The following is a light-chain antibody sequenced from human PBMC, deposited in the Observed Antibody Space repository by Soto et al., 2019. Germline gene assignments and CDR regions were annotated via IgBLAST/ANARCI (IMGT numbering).Light chain of an antibody. V-gene: IGLV2-14*01. J-gene: IGLJ2*01. CDR1: SSDVGGYNY. Sequence: QSALTQPASVSGSPGQSITISCTGTSSDVGGYNYVSWYQQHPGKVPKLMIYDVSNRPSGVSNRFSGSKSGNTASLTISGLQAEDEADDYCSSYTSGTTTVVFGGVTQLTVL. CDR3: SSYTSGTTTVV. CDR2: DVS.